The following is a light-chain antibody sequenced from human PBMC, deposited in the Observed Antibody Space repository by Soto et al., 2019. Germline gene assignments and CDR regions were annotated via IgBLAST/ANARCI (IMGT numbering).Light chain of an antibody. CDR2: LGS. V-gene: IGKV2-28*01. CDR3: MQALQTPT. CDR1: QSLLHSNGYNY. Sequence: IVMTQSPLSLPVTPGDPASISCRSSQSLLHSNGYNYLDWYLQKPGQSPQLLIYLGSNRAAGVPDRCSGSGAGKDFTMKISRLEDEDVGYYYCMQALQTPTCGQGTKG. J-gene: IGKJ1*01.